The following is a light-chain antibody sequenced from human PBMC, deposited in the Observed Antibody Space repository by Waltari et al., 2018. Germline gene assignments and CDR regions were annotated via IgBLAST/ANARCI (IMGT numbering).Light chain of an antibody. CDR1: PSGGGISDF. J-gene: IGLJ2*01. CDR2: EVI. V-gene: IGLV2-23*02. Sequence: QSTLTQPASVSGAPGQSITISCTATPSGGGISDFVSWYQHHPGKVPKLLIYEVIKRPSNISDRFTGSKSGNTASLSISGLQVDDEADYYCCSYVQKDIWLFGRGTKVTVL. CDR3: CSYVQKDIWL.